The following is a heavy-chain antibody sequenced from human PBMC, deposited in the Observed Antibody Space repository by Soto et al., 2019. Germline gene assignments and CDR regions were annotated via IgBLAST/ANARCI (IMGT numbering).Heavy chain of an antibody. CDR1: GFTFSSYG. Sequence: VQLVESGGGVVQPGRSLRLSCAASGFTFSSYGMHWVRQAPGKGLGWVAVIWYDGSNKYYADSVKGRFTISRDNSKIPRYIQMNSLRAEDTAVYYCARAPVLFCSGGSCYSAYYYYGMDFWGQGTTVTVSS. V-gene: IGHV3-33*01. CDR2: IWYDGSNK. D-gene: IGHD2-15*01. J-gene: IGHJ6*02. CDR3: ARAPVLFCSGGSCYSAYYYYGMDF.